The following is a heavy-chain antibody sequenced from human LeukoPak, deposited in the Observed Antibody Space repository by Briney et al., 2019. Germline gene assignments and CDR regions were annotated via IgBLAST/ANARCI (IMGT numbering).Heavy chain of an antibody. CDR3: ARDRVVTTIFGVLTA. J-gene: IGHJ5*02. CDR1: GFTFSSYG. D-gene: IGHD3-3*01. Sequence: GGSLRLSCAASGFTFSSYGMHWVRQAPGKGLEWVAVISYDGSNKYYADSVKGRFTISRDNSKNTLYLQMNSLRAEDTAVYYCARDRVVTTIFGVLTAWGQGTLVTVSS. CDR2: ISYDGSNK. V-gene: IGHV3-30*03.